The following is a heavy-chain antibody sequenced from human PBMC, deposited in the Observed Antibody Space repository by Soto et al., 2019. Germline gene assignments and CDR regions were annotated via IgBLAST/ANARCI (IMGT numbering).Heavy chain of an antibody. V-gene: IGHV3-48*02. D-gene: IGHD2-8*01. CDR1: GFTFSSCS. Sequence: GGSLRLSCASSGFTFSSCSMNWVRQAPGKGLEWVSFISGSGDTKYYADSVKGRFTISRDNAKNSLYLQMSSLRDEDTAVYYCAKYCSSDVCFDYWGRGTLVTVLL. J-gene: IGHJ4*02. CDR2: ISGSGDTK. CDR3: AKYCSSDVCFDY.